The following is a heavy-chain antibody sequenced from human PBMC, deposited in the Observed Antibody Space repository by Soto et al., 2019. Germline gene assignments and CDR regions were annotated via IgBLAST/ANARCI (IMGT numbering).Heavy chain of an antibody. Sequence: QVQLVQSGAEVKKPGASVKVSCKASGYTFTSYAMHWVRQAPGQRLEWMGWINAGNGNTKYSQKFQARVTITRDTSASPAYMELSSLRSEDTAVYYCARVPGYSIGDLWGRGTLVTVSS. D-gene: IGHD2-21*01. CDR3: ARVPGYSIGDL. CDR2: INAGNGNT. J-gene: IGHJ2*01. V-gene: IGHV1-3*01. CDR1: GYTFTSYA.